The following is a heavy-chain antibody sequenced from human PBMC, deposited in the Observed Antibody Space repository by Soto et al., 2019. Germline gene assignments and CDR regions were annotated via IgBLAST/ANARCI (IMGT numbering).Heavy chain of an antibody. CDR3: AKTYSVPASPMDV. Sequence: PGGSLRLSCAASGFTFGSYAMSWVRQAPGKGLEWVSSTTGSGGATYYADSVKGRFTISRDNSKNTLSLQMNSLRAEDTAVYYCAKTYSVPASPMDVWGQGATVPVSS. V-gene: IGHV3-23*01. J-gene: IGHJ6*02. D-gene: IGHD2-2*01. CDR1: GFTFGSYA. CDR2: TTGSGGAT.